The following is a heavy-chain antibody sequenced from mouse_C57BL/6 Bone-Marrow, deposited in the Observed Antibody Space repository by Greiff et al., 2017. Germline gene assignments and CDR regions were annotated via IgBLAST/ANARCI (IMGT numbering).Heavy chain of an antibody. CDR1: GFTFSSYA. V-gene: IGHV5-9-1*02. CDR3: TLYSNYLAWFAY. J-gene: IGHJ3*01. D-gene: IGHD2-5*01. Sequence: EVKLEESGAGLVKPGASLKLSCAASGFTFSSYAMSWVRQTPEKRLEWVAYISSGGDYIYYADTVKGRFTISRDNARNTLYLQMSSLKSEDTAMYYCTLYSNYLAWFAYWGQGTLVTVSA. CDR2: ISSGGDYI.